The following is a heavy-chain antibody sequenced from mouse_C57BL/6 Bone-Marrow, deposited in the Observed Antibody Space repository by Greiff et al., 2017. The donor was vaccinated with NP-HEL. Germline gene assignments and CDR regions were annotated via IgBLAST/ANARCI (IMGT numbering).Heavy chain of an antibody. Sequence: EVHLVESGGGLVQPGGSMKLSCAASGFTFSDAWMDWVRQSPEQGLEWVAEIRNKANNHATYYAESVKGRFTISRDDSKSSVYLQMNSLRAEDTGIYYCTRQPDYYGSQFAYWGQGTLVTVSA. D-gene: IGHD1-1*01. CDR2: IRNKANNHAT. CDR1: GFTFSDAW. CDR3: TRQPDYYGSQFAY. V-gene: IGHV6-6*01. J-gene: IGHJ3*01.